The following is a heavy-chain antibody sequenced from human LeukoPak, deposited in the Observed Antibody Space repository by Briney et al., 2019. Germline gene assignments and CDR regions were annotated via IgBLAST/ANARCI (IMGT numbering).Heavy chain of an antibody. CDR1: GFTFSYYA. CDR2: ISYDGSNK. J-gene: IGHJ4*02. CDR3: AKGVIVVVPAAIKPSGY. Sequence: GGSLRLSCAASGFTFSYYAMHWVRQAPGKGLEWVAVISYDGSNKYYAESMKGRFTISRDNSKNTLYLQMNSLRAEDTAVYYCAKGVIVVVPAAIKPSGYWGQGTLVTVSS. D-gene: IGHD2-2*02. V-gene: IGHV3-30-3*01.